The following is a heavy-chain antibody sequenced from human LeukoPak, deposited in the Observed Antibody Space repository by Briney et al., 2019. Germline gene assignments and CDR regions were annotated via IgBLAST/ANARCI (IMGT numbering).Heavy chain of an antibody. J-gene: IGHJ4*02. CDR3: ARGGGGYSYGSDY. D-gene: IGHD5-18*01. V-gene: IGHV1-2*02. Sequence: AALRDSCKPSVYTFNVYYMHCVRPAPEQGLGWMGWINANSGATNYAQKFQGRVTMTRDTSISTAYMDLSRLRSDDTAVYYCARGGGGYSYGSDYWGQGTLVTVSS. CDR2: INANSGAT. CDR1: VYTFNVYY.